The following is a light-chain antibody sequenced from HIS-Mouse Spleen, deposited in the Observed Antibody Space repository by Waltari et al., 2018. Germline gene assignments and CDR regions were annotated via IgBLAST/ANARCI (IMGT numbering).Light chain of an antibody. CDR2: AAS. J-gene: IGKJ1*01. V-gene: IGKV1-9*01. CDR1: QGISSY. Sequence: DIQLTQSPSFLSASVGDRVTITCLASQGISSYLAWYQQKPGQAPKLLIYAASTLQSGVPSRFSGSGSGTEFTLTISSLQPEDFATYYCQQLNSYPPTFGQGTKVEIK. CDR3: QQLNSYPPT.